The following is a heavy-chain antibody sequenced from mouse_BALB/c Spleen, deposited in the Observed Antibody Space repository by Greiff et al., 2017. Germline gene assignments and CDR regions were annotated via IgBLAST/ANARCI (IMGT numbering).Heavy chain of an antibody. V-gene: IGHV5-17*02. Sequence: EVQRVESGGGLVQPGGSRKLSCAASGFTFSSFGMHWVRQAPEKGLEWVAYISSGSSTIYYADTVKGRFTISRDNPKNTLFLQMTSLRSEDTAMYYCARYDGDFYAMDDWGQGTSVTVSS. CDR2: ISSGSSTI. J-gene: IGHJ4*01. CDR1: GFTFSSFG. CDR3: ARYDGDFYAMDD. D-gene: IGHD2-3*01.